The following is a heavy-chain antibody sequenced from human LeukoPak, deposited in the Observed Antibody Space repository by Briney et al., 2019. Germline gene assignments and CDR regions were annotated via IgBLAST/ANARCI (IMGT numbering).Heavy chain of an antibody. D-gene: IGHD3-10*01. CDR1: GGSFSGYY. CDR3: ARHPRFRSVATRAFDI. J-gene: IGHJ3*02. CDR2: INHSGST. Sequence: SETLSLTCAVYGGSFSGYYWSWIRQPPGKGLEWIGEINHSGSTNYNPSLKSRVTISVDTSKNQFSLKLSSVTAADTAVYYCARHPRFRSVATRAFDIWGQGTMVTVPS. V-gene: IGHV4-34*01.